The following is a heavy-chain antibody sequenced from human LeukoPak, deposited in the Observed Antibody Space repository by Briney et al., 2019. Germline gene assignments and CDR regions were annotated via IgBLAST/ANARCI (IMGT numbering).Heavy chain of an antibody. D-gene: IGHD1-1*01. Sequence: SETLSLTCTVSGYSISNGYYWGWIRQPPGKGLEWIGNIYHSEVTYHNPSLKSRVTISVDTSKNQFSLKMSSVTAADTAVYYCARVREDPWNSAPHAFDIWGQGTLVTVSS. CDR3: ARVREDPWNSAPHAFDI. J-gene: IGHJ4*02. V-gene: IGHV4-38-2*02. CDR2: IYHSEVT. CDR1: GYSISNGYY.